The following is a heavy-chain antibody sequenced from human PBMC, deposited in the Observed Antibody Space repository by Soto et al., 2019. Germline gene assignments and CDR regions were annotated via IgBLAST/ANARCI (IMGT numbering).Heavy chain of an antibody. J-gene: IGHJ4*02. D-gene: IGHD4-17*01. CDR2: IYYSGST. V-gene: IGHV4-59*01. CDR3: ARHTYGIGLAF. CDR1: GGSISSYY. Sequence: PSETLSLTCTVSGGSISSYYWSWIRQPPGKGLEWIGYIYYSGSTNYNPSLKSRVTISVDTSKNQFSLKLSSVTAADTAVYYCARHTYGIGLAFWGKGTLVTVSS.